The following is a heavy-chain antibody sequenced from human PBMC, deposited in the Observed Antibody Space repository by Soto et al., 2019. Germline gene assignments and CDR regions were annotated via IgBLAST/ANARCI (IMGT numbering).Heavy chain of an antibody. CDR1: GFIVSNNY. J-gene: IGHJ4*02. V-gene: IGHV3-53*02. CDR2: LYSGGSS. D-gene: IGHD4-17*01. Sequence: EVQLVETGGGLIQPGGSLRLSCAASGFIVSNNYMSWVRQAPGKGLEWVSILYSGGSSYYADSARGRFTISRVNSQNTLYLQMNNLRAEDTAVYYCARGADDYGDRVDYWGQGTLVTVSS. CDR3: ARGADDYGDRVDY.